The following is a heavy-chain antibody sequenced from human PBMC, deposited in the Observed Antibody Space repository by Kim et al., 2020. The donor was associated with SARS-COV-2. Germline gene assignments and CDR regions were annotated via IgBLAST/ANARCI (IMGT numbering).Heavy chain of an antibody. CDR1: GFTFSSYS. CDR2: ISSSSSYI. CDR3: ARGGIVGTYHPIDY. V-gene: IGHV3-21*01. Sequence: GGSLRLSCAASGFTFSSYSMNWVRQAPGKGLEWVSSISSSSSYIYYADSVKGRFTISRDNAKNSLYLQMNSLRAEDTAVYYCARGGIVGTYHPIDYWGQGTLVTVSS. D-gene: IGHD1-26*01. J-gene: IGHJ4*02.